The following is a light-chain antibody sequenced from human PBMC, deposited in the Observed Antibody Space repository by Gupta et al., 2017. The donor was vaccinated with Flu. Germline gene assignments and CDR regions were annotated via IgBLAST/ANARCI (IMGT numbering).Light chain of an antibody. V-gene: IGKV1-5*03. J-gene: IGKJ1*01. CDR3: QQYNTYPWT. CDR1: QSISSW. Sequence: DIQMTKPPSTPSVSVGDRVTITCRASQSISSWLAWYQQKPGKAPKLLIYKASSLEGRVPSRFSGSASGTEFTLTISSLQPDDFATYYCQQYNTYPWTFGQGTKVEIK. CDR2: KAS.